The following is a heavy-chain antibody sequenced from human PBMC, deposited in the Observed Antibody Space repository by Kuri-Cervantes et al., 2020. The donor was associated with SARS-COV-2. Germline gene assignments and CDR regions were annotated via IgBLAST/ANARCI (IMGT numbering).Heavy chain of an antibody. CDR3: ARLGNIWFGELLTPLPDQ. CDR2: IYPGDSDT. D-gene: IGHD3-10*01. CDR1: GYSFTSYW. V-gene: IGHV5-51*07. Sequence: GESLKISCKGSGYSFTSYWIGWVHQMPGKGLEWMGIIYPGDSDTRYSPSFQGQVTISADKSISTAYLQWSSLKASDTAMYYCARLGNIWFGELLTPLPDQWGQGTLVTVSS. J-gene: IGHJ4*02.